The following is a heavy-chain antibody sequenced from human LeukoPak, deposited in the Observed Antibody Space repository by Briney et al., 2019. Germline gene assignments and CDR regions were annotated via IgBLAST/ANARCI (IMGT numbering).Heavy chain of an antibody. D-gene: IGHD3-10*01. J-gene: IGHJ5*02. V-gene: IGHV3-53*01. CDR3: AREVTTIRGGVGPLANWFDP. Sequence: GGSLRLSCAASGFTVSSNYMSWVRQAPGKGLEWVSVIYSGGSTYYADSVKGRFTISRDNSKNTLYLQMNSLRAEDTAVYYCAREVTTIRGGVGPLANWFDPWGQGTLVTVSS. CDR2: IYSGGST. CDR1: GFTVSSNY.